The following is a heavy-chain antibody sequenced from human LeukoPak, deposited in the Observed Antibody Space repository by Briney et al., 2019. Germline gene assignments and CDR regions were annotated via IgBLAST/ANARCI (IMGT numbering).Heavy chain of an antibody. Sequence: QPGASLRLSCAASGFTFSSYAMSWVRQAPGKGLEWVSAISGSGGSTYYADSVKGRFTISRDNSKNTLYLQMNSLRAEDTAVYYCAKQGDIVVVPAAMRRGYFDYWGQGTLVTVSS. D-gene: IGHD2-2*01. CDR1: GFTFSSYA. V-gene: IGHV3-23*01. J-gene: IGHJ4*02. CDR2: ISGSGGST. CDR3: AKQGDIVVVPAAMRRGYFDY.